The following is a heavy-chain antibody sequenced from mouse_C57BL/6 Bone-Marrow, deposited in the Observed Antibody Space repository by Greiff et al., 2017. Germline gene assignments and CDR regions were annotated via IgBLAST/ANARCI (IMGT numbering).Heavy chain of an antibody. Sequence: VQLQQSGPVLVKPGASVKMSCKASGYTFTDYYMNWVKQSHGKSLEWIGVINPYNGGTSYNQKFKGKATLTVDKSSSTAYMELNSLTSEDSAGYYCARETVVDWYFDVWGTGTTVTVSS. CDR2: INPYNGGT. J-gene: IGHJ1*03. CDR3: ARETVVDWYFDV. V-gene: IGHV1-19*01. D-gene: IGHD1-1*01. CDR1: GYTFTDYY.